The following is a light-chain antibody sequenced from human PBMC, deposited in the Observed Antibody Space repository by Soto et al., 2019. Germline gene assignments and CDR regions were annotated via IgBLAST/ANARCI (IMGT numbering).Light chain of an antibody. CDR2: AAS. V-gene: IGKV1-12*01. Sequence: DIQVTQSPSSVSASVGDRVTITCRASRDITSWLSWYQQKPGKAPKLLIYAASTLQSGVPSRFSGGGSGTDFTLTINSLQPEDYATDYCQQANDFPLSFGGGTKVEI. J-gene: IGKJ4*01. CDR1: RDITSW. CDR3: QQANDFPLS.